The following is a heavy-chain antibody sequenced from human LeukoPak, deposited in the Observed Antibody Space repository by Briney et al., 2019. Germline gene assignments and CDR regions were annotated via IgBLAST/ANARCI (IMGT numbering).Heavy chain of an antibody. Sequence: GASVKVSCKASGYTFTSYYMHWVRQAPGQGLEWMGIINRSGGSTSYAQKFQGRVTMTRDTSTSTVYMELSSLKSEDTAVYYCARDRLDCSSTSCYVYGMDVWGKGTTVTVSS. J-gene: IGHJ6*04. CDR3: ARDRLDCSSTSCYVYGMDV. CDR1: GYTFTSYY. D-gene: IGHD2-2*01. V-gene: IGHV1-46*01. CDR2: INRSGGST.